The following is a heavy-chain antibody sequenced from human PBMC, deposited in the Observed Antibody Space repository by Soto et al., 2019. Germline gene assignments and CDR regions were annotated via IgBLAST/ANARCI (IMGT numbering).Heavy chain of an antibody. Sequence: GGSLRLSCAASGFTFSSYGMHWVRQAPGKGLEWVAVISYDGSNKYYADSVKGRFTISRDNSKNTLYLQMNSLRAEDTAVYYCAKDLGGSYYDSYGMDVWGQGTTVTVSS. V-gene: IGHV3-30*18. CDR3: AKDLGGSYYDSYGMDV. CDR2: ISYDGSNK. D-gene: IGHD1-26*01. J-gene: IGHJ6*02. CDR1: GFTFSSYG.